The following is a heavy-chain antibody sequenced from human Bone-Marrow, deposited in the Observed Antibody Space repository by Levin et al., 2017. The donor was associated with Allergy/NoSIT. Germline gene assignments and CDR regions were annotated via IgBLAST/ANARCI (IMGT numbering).Heavy chain of an antibody. D-gene: IGHD3-10*01. J-gene: IGHJ4*02. Sequence: SCAASGFTFSSYGMHWVRQAPGKGLEWVAVISYDGSNKYYADSVKGRFTISRDNSKNTLYLQMNSLRAEDTAVYYCAKDQLRYGSGSYRSDYWGQGTLVTVSS. CDR1: GFTFSSYG. CDR2: ISYDGSNK. V-gene: IGHV3-30*18. CDR3: AKDQLRYGSGSYRSDY.